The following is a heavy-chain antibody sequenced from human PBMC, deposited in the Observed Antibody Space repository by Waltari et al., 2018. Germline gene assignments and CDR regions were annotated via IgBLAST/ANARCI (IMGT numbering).Heavy chain of an antibody. CDR2: MNPNSGNT. D-gene: IGHD5-12*01. CDR3: ARVAGYNSYWYFDL. Sequence: QVQLVQSGAEVKKPGASVKVSCKASGYTFTSYDINWVRQATGQGLEWMGWMNPNSGNTGYAQKCQGRVTITRNTSISTAYMELSSLRSEDTAVYYCARVAGYNSYWYFDLWGRGTLVTVSS. CDR1: GYTFTSYD. J-gene: IGHJ2*01. V-gene: IGHV1-8*03.